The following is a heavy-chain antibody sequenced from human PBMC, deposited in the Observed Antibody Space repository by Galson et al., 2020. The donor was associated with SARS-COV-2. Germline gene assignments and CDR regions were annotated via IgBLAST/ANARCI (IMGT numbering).Heavy chain of an antibody. CDR3: ASGWEFYSSAFDI. D-gene: IGHD1-26*01. Sequence: GGSLRLSCAASGFTFSSYGMHWVRQAPGKGLEWVAVIWYDGSNKYYADSVKGRFTISRDNSKNTLYLQMNSLRAEDTAVYYCASGWEFYSSAFDIWGQGTMVTVSS. CDR2: IWYDGSNK. J-gene: IGHJ3*02. CDR1: GFTFSSYG. V-gene: IGHV3-33*01.